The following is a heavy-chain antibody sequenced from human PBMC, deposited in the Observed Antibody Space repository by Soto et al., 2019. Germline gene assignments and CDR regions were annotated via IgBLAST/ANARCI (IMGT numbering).Heavy chain of an antibody. V-gene: IGHV4-61*01. J-gene: IGHJ4*02. CDR2: SYYSGSA. CDR1: GGSVSSSSYY. D-gene: IGHD2-2*03. Sequence: QVQLQESGPGLVKPSETLSLTCTVSGGSVSSSSYYWTWIRQPPGKGLEWIGYSYYSGSADYNPSLKSRVTISVDTSRNQFSLHLSSVTAADTAEYICTRIGLSHPYFDSWGQGTLVIVSS. CDR3: TRIGLSHPYFDS.